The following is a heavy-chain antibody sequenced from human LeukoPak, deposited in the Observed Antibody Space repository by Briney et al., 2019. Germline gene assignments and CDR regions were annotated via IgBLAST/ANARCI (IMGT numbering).Heavy chain of an antibody. V-gene: IGHV3-23*01. CDR1: GFTFSSYA. J-gene: IGHJ4*02. D-gene: IGHD2-15*01. CDR3: ARRAGSYSHSYDY. CDR2: ISGSGGST. Sequence: GGSLRLSCAASGFTFSSYAMSWVRQAPGKGLEWVSAISGSGGSTYYADSVKGRFIISRDNSKNTLYLQMNSLRAEDTAVYYCARRAGSYSHSYDYWGQGTLVTVSS.